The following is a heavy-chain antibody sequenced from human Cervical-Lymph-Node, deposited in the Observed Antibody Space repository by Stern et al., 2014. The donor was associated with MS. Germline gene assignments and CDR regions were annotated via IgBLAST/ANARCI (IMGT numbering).Heavy chain of an antibody. CDR3: ARSSTVTPNAFDI. J-gene: IGHJ3*02. CDR1: GGSISSGGYS. Sequence: QVQLQESGSGLVKPSQTLSLTCAVSGGSISSGGYSWSWIRQPPGKGLEWIGYIYPSGSTYYNPSLKSRVTISVDKSKHQFSLRLSSVTAADTAVYYCARSSTVTPNAFDIWGQGTMVTVSS. V-gene: IGHV4-30-2*01. CDR2: IYPSGST. D-gene: IGHD4-17*01.